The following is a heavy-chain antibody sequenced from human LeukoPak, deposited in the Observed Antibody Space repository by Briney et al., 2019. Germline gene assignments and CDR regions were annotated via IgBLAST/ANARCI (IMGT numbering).Heavy chain of an antibody. CDR1: GGSISSSSYY. D-gene: IGHD3-22*01. Sequence: SETLSLTCTVSGGSISSSSYYWGWIRQPPGKGLEWIGSIYYSGSTNYNPSLKSRVTISVDTSKNQFSLKLSSVTAADTAVYYCASTSLYYYDSSGYPGVFDYWGQGTLVTVSS. V-gene: IGHV4-39*07. CDR3: ASTSLYYYDSSGYPGVFDY. CDR2: IYYSGST. J-gene: IGHJ4*02.